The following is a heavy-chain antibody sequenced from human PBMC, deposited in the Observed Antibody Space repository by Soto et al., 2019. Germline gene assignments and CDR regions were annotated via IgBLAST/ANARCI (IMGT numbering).Heavy chain of an antibody. J-gene: IGHJ6*02. V-gene: IGHV3-30*03. CDR3: TTDPYYDSSGYYYSYYYGMDV. Sequence: PGGSLRLSCAASGFTFSSYGMHWVRQAPGKGLEWVAVISYDGSNKYYADSVKGRFTISRDNSKNTLYLQMNSLKTEDTAVYYCTTDPYYDSSGYYYSYYYGMDVWGQGTTVTVSS. D-gene: IGHD3-22*01. CDR1: GFTFSSYG. CDR2: ISYDGSNK.